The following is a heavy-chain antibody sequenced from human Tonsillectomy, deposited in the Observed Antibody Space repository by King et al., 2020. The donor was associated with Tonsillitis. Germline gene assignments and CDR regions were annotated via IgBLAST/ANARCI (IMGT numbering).Heavy chain of an antibody. CDR3: AKGGPITMVRGVIHRIYYYYGMDV. V-gene: IGHV3-9*01. CDR2: ISWNSGSI. CDR1: GFTFDDYA. D-gene: IGHD3-10*01. J-gene: IGHJ6*02. Sequence: VQLVESGGGLVQPGRSLRLSCAASGFTFDDYAMHWVRQAPGKGLEWVSGISWNSGSIGYADSVKGRFTISRDNAKNSLYLQMNSLRAEATALYYCAKGGPITMVRGVIHRIYYYYGMDVWGQGTTVTVSS.